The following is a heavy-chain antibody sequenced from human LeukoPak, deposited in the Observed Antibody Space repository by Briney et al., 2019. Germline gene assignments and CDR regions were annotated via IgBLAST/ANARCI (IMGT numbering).Heavy chain of an antibody. Sequence: ASVKVSCKASGYTFTGYYMHWVRQAPGQGLEWMGWINPNSGATNYAQKFQGRVTMTRDTSISTAYMELSRLRSDDTAVYYCARDHLGGRFLDWFDPWGQGTLVTVSS. V-gene: IGHV1-2*02. CDR3: ARDHLGGRFLDWFDP. CDR1: GYTFTGYY. CDR2: INPNSGAT. D-gene: IGHD3-3*01. J-gene: IGHJ5*02.